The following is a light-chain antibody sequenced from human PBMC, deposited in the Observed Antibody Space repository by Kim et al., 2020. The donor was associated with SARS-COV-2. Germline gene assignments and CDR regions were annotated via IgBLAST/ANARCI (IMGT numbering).Light chain of an antibody. Sequence: SASVGDRVTITCRASQRISGWLAWYQQKPGIAPKLLIYTASTLESGVPSRFSGSGSGTEFTLTISSMQPDDFATYYCQQYHSYPYTFGQGTKLEI. V-gene: IGKV1-5*03. CDR3: QQYHSYPYT. CDR2: TAS. CDR1: QRISGW. J-gene: IGKJ2*01.